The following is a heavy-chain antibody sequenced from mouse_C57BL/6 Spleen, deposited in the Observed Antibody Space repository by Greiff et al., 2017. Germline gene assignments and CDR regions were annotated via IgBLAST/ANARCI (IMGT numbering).Heavy chain of an antibody. CDR3: ARTLYFDV. CDR1: GYAFSSSW. CDR2: IYPGDGDT. V-gene: IGHV1-82*01. J-gene: IGHJ1*03. Sequence: VQGVESGPELVKPGASVKISCKASGYAFSSSWMNWVKQRPGKGLEWIGRIYPGDGDTNYNGKFKGKATLTADKSSSTAYMQLSSLTSEDSAVYFCARTLYFDVWGTGTTVTVSS.